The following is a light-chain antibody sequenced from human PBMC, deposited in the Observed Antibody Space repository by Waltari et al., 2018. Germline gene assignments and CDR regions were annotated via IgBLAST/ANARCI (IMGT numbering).Light chain of an antibody. CDR2: GAS. CDR1: QTVSSTY. Sequence: DIVLTQSPGTLSLSPGERATLSCRASQTVSSTYLVWYHQKPGQAPRLLIHGASTRATGIPDRFSGSGSETDFTLTISRLEPEDLGVYYCQQYEKSPVTFGGGSKVEIK. J-gene: IGKJ4*01. CDR3: QQYEKSPVT. V-gene: IGKV3-20*01.